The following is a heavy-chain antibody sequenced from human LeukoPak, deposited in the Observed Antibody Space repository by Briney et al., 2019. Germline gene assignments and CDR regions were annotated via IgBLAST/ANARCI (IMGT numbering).Heavy chain of an antibody. Sequence: VASVKVSCKASGYTFTSYYMHWVRQAPGQGLEWMGIINPSGGSTSYAQKFQGRVTMTRDTSTSTVYMELSSLRSEDTAVYYCARERPGIVGATTGFDPWGQGTLVTVSS. D-gene: IGHD1-26*01. CDR1: GYTFTSYY. CDR3: ARERPGIVGATTGFDP. J-gene: IGHJ5*02. CDR2: INPSGGST. V-gene: IGHV1-46*01.